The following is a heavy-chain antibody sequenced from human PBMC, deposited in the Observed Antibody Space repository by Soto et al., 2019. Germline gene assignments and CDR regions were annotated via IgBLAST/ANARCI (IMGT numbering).Heavy chain of an antibody. Sequence: SETLSLTCIVSGGSVNSDNFYWSWIRQPPGRGLEWIGYIYYTGSTNYNPSLKSRVTISIDTSRNQFSLKLSSVTAADTAVYYCAREFSNSPEAFDSWGQGSLVTVSS. CDR2: IYYTGST. CDR3: AREFSNSPEAFDS. D-gene: IGHD6-6*01. J-gene: IGHJ4*02. V-gene: IGHV4-61*01. CDR1: GGSVNSDNFY.